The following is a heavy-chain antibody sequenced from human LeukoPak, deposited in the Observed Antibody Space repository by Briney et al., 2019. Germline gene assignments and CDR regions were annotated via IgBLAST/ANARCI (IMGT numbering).Heavy chain of an antibody. V-gene: IGHV4-38-2*02. CDR3: AREHCAGGYCYFLDY. Sequence: TSETLSLTCSVSDYPISTGYFWGWIRQPPGKGLEWIATISHSGSTYFNPSLKSRVIVSIDASKNQFSPNLTSVTAADTAVYYCAREHCAGGYCYFLDYWGQGTLVTVSS. CDR2: ISHSGST. J-gene: IGHJ4*02. D-gene: IGHD2/OR15-2a*01. CDR1: DYPISTGYF.